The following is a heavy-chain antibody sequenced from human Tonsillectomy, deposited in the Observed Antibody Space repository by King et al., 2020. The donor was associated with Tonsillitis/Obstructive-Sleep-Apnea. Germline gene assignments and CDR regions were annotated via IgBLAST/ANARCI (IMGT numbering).Heavy chain of an antibody. Sequence: VQLVESGGGLIQPGGSLRLSCAASGFTVSSNYMSWVRQAPGKGLEWVSVIYSGGSTYYADSVKGRFTISRDNSKNTLYLQMNSLRAEDTAVYYCAREEPVAKTSHAFDIWGQGTMVTVSS. V-gene: IGHV3-53*01. CDR3: AREEPVAKTSHAFDI. D-gene: IGHD6-19*01. CDR1: GFTVSSNY. J-gene: IGHJ3*02. CDR2: IYSGGST.